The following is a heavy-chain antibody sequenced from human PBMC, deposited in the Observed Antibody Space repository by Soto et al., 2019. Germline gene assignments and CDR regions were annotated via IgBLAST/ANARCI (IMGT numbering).Heavy chain of an antibody. V-gene: IGHV1-2*04. CDR1: GGTFSSYA. CDR3: ARGGRIAAAGKGYYGMDV. Sequence: ASVKVSCKASGGTFSSYAISWVRQAPGQGLEWMGWINPNSGGTNYAQKFQGWVTMTRDTSISTAYMELSRLRSDDTAVYYCARGGRIAAAGKGYYGMDVWGQGTTVTVSS. J-gene: IGHJ6*02. D-gene: IGHD6-13*01. CDR2: INPNSGGT.